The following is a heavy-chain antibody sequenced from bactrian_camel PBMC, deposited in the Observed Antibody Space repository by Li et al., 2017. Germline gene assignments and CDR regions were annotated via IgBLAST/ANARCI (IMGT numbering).Heavy chain of an antibody. Sequence: HVQLVESGGGSVQAGGSLRLSCEASGHTCNIDCMGWFRQRPGKDREGVAVLWIGGATTSYADSVKGRFIITRDKAKDLVYLQMNGLQPEDTGIYYCAADQLYGTCRDVLDFPARGQGTQVTVSS. CDR2: LWIGGATT. CDR1: GHTCNIDC. J-gene: IGHJ4*01. V-gene: IGHV3-3*01. D-gene: IGHD6*01. CDR3: AADQLYGTCRDVLDFPA.